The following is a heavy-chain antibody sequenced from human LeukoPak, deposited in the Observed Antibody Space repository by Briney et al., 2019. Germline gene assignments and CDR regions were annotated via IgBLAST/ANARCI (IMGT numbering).Heavy chain of an antibody. CDR1: GGSIDSVGYY. J-gene: IGHJ4*02. D-gene: IGHD5-18*01. V-gene: IGHV4-39*07. Sequence: ETLSLTCTVSGGSIDSVGYYWSWIRQPPGKGLEWIGSIYYSGSTHYNPSLKSRVTISVDTSKNQFSLKLSSVTAADTAVYYCARAPPVDTAIIFDYWGQGTLVTVSS. CDR3: ARAPPVDTAIIFDY. CDR2: IYYSGST.